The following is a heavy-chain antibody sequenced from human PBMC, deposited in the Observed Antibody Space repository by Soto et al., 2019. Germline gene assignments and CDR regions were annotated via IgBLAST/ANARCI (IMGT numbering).Heavy chain of an antibody. CDR3: EAVAATPYFDY. J-gene: IGHJ4*02. CDR2: IWYDGSNK. D-gene: IGHD2-15*01. Sequence: VESGGGVVQPGRSLRLSCAASGFTFSSYGMHWVRQAPGKGLEWVAVIWYDGSNKYYADSVKGRFTISRDNSKNTLYLQMNSLRAEDTAVYYCEAVAATPYFDYWGQGTLVTVSS. V-gene: IGHV3-33*01. CDR1: GFTFSSYG.